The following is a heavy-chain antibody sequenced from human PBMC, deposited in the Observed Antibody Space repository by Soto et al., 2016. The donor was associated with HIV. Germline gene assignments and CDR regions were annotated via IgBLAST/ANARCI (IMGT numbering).Heavy chain of an antibody. Sequence: EVQLVESGGGLVKPGGSLRLSCAASGITFSAYSVNWVRQPPGKGLEWVSSISSRDSYIYYADSMKGRFTISRDNASNSVFLQMNNLRAEDTAVYFCATSPXTYSSSSRRSYYYYYMDVWGQRDHGHRLL. CDR1: GITFSAYS. CDR3: ATSPXTYSSSSRRSYYYYYMDV. CDR2: ISSRDSYI. V-gene: IGHV3-21*01. J-gene: IGHJ6*03. D-gene: IGHD6-6*01.